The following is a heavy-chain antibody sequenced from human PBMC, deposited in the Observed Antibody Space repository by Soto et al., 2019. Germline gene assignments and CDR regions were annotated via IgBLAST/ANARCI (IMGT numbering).Heavy chain of an antibody. CDR1: GYTFTSYG. CDR3: ARDWVGDLAY. D-gene: IGHD3-10*01. J-gene: IGHJ4*02. Sequence: QVQLVQSGGEVKQPGASVKVSCKTSGYTFTSYGISWVRQAPGQGLEWMGWISGYNGDTKYVQKFQGRVTLTTDTSKNTAYMEVRSLRSDGTAVYYCARDWVGDLAYWGQGTLVTVSS. CDR2: ISGYNGDT. V-gene: IGHV1-18*01.